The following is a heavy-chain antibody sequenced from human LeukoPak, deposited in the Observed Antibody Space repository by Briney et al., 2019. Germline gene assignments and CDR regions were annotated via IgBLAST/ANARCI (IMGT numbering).Heavy chain of an antibody. CDR3: ARASGSYYGNWFDP. CDR1: GGSISSSSYY. J-gene: IGHJ5*02. CDR2: IYTSGST. D-gene: IGHD1-26*01. V-gene: IGHV4-61*02. Sequence: SETLSLTCTVSGGSISSSSYYWSWIRQPAGKGLEWIGRIYTSGSTNYNPSLKSRVTMSVDTSKNQFSLKLSSVTAADTAVYYCARASGSYYGNWFDPWGQGTLVTVSS.